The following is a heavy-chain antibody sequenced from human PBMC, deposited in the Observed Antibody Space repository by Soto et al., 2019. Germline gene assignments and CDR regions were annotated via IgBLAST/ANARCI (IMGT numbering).Heavy chain of an antibody. Sequence: GGSLRLSCAASGFTFSSYAMSWVRQAPGKGLEWVSAISGSGGSTYYADSVKGRFTISRDNSKNTLYLQMNSLRAEDTAVYYCAKDGGGYSYGFYHGINWFDPWGQGTLVTVSS. CDR1: GFTFSSYA. CDR2: ISGSGGST. J-gene: IGHJ5*02. V-gene: IGHV3-23*01. CDR3: AKDGGGYSYGFYHGINWFDP. D-gene: IGHD5-18*01.